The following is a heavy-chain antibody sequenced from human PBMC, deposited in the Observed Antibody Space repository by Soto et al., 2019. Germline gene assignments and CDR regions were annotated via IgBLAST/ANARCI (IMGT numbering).Heavy chain of an antibody. CDR3: ARFITMVRGVGNWFDP. CDR1: GGSISSGDYY. CDR2: IYYSGST. Sequence: QVQLQESGPGLVKPSQTLSLTCTVSGGSISSGDYYWSWIRQPPGKGLEWIGYIYYSGSTYYNPSLKSRVTTSVDTSKNQFSLKLSSVTAADTAVYYCARFITMVRGVGNWFDPWGQGTLVTVSS. D-gene: IGHD3-10*01. J-gene: IGHJ5*02. V-gene: IGHV4-30-4*01.